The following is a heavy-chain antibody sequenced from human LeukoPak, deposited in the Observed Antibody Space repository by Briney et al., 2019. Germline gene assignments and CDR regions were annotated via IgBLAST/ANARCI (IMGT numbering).Heavy chain of an antibody. Sequence: SGPTLVKPTQTLTLTCTFAGFSLSTSGVRVGWIRQPPGKALEWLALIYWNDDKRYTPSLKSRLTITKATSKNQVVLTMTNMDPVDTATYYCALVSGSYFDYWGQGTLVTVSS. V-gene: IGHV2-5*01. D-gene: IGHD1-26*01. CDR3: ALVSGSYFDY. CDR1: GFSLSTSGVR. CDR2: IYWNDDK. J-gene: IGHJ4*02.